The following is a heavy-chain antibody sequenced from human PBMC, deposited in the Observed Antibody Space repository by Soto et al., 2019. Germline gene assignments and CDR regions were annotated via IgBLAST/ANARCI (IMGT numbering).Heavy chain of an antibody. CDR1: GFTFSSYG. D-gene: IGHD6-13*01. J-gene: IGHJ4*02. V-gene: IGHV3-30*18. Sequence: QVQLVESGGGVVQPGRSLRLSCAASGFTFSSYGMQWVRQAPGKGLEWVAVISYDGSNKYYADSVKGRFTISRDNSKNTLYLQMNSLRAEDTAVYYCAKDPRPGIAAAGSLVRLYFDYWGQGTLVTVSS. CDR2: ISYDGSNK. CDR3: AKDPRPGIAAAGSLVRLYFDY.